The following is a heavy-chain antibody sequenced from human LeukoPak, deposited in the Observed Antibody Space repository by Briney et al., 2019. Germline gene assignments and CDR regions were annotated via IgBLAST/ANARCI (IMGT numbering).Heavy chain of an antibody. CDR3: ARPSMEGYYFDY. V-gene: IGHV3-21*01. Sequence: GGSLRLSCAASGFTFSSYSMNWVRQAPGKGVEWVSSISSSSSYKYYADSVKGRFTISRDNAKNSLYLQMNSLRAEDTAVYYCARPSMEGYYFDYWGQGTLVTVSS. CDR2: ISSSSSYK. CDR1: GFTFSSYS. D-gene: IGHD2/OR15-2a*01. J-gene: IGHJ4*02.